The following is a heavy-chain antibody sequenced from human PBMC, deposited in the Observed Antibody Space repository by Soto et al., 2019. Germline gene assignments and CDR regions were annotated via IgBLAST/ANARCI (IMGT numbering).Heavy chain of an antibody. CDR1: GVSLSPSRVG. V-gene: IGHV2-5*01. CDR3: ARLYYDSRGGYFDY. D-gene: IGHD3-22*01. J-gene: IGHJ4*02. Sequence: QITLKESGPTLVKPTQTLTLTCTWSGVSLSPSRVGVGWIRQRPGKALDWLALIYWNDDRRYSPSLKSRLSCTKDTPKNQVVLLMTNMDPVDTATYYCARLYYDSRGGYFDYWGQGTLVTVSS. CDR2: IYWNDDR.